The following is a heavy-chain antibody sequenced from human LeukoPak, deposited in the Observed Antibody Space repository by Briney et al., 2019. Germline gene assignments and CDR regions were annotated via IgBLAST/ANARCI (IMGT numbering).Heavy chain of an antibody. CDR3: ARDVGTTGWHTFDY. Sequence: SQTLSLTCAISGDSVSSNNGAWNWIRQSSSRGLEWLGRTYYRSKWYNDYAESLISRITISPVTSKNQFSLQLYSVTPEDTAVYYCARDVGTTGWHTFDYWGQGTLVTVSS. CDR2: TYYRSKWYN. CDR1: GDSVSSNNGA. J-gene: IGHJ4*02. D-gene: IGHD3-9*01. V-gene: IGHV6-1*01.